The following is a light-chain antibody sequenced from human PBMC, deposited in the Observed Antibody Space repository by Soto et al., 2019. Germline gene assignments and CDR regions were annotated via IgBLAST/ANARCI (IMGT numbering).Light chain of an antibody. CDR1: QSVSSSY. Sequence: EIVLTQSPGTLSLSPGESATLSCRASQSVSSSYLAWYQQKPGQAPRLLIYGASSRATCIPDRFSGSGSGTDFTLTISRLEPEECAVYYCQQNDSSPVTFGQGTKVEIK. V-gene: IGKV3-20*01. CDR3: QQNDSSPVT. J-gene: IGKJ1*01. CDR2: GAS.